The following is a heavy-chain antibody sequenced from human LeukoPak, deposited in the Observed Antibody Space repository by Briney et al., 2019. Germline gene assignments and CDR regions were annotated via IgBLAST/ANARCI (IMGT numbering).Heavy chain of an antibody. CDR2: IYHSGST. D-gene: IGHD3-9*01. V-gene: IGHV4-31*03. CDR1: GDSISSDGFY. J-gene: IGHJ4*02. Sequence: SQTLSLTCTVSGDSISSDGFYWNWIRQHPGKGLESIGYIYHSGSTYYNPSLKSRVTISVDTSKNQFSLKLSSVTAADTAVYYCARTPFNRRYFDWLPFPSDYFDYWGQGTLVTVSS. CDR3: ARTPFNRRYFDWLPFPSDYFDY.